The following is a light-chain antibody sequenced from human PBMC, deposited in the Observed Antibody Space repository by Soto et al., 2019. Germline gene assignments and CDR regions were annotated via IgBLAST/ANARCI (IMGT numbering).Light chain of an antibody. CDR3: LKYGSSPGWT. J-gene: IGKJ1*01. CDR1: QSLDSTY. CDR2: GAS. V-gene: IGKV3-20*01. Sequence: EVVLTQSPGTLSLSPGERATLSCRASQSLDSTYLAWYQQKPGQSPRLVIYGASRRATGIPDRFSGSGSGTDFTLTIGRLDPEDFAVYYCLKYGSSPGWTFGPGTKVEIK.